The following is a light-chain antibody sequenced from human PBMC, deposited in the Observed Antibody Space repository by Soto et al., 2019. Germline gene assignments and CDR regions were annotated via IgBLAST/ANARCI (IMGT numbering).Light chain of an antibody. CDR2: SNN. Sequence: QSVLTQPPSASGTPGQRVTISCSGSSANIESYTVNWYQQVPGTAPKLLIYSNNQRPSGVPDRCSGSKSGTSASLAISGLQSEDEADYYCSAWDDSLKAVVFGGGTKLTVL. CDR3: SAWDDSLKAVV. CDR1: SANIESYT. V-gene: IGLV1-44*01. J-gene: IGLJ2*01.